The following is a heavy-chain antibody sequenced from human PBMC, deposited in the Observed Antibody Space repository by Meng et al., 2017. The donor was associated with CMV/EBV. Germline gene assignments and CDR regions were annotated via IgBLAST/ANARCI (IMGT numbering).Heavy chain of an antibody. Sequence: KVSCKGSGYSFTSYWIGWVRQMPGKGLEWMGIIYPGDSDTRYSTSFQGQVTISADKSISTAYLQWSSLKASDTAMHYCARLSARHYYYYGMDVWGQGTTVTVSS. CDR3: ARLSARHYYYYGMDV. CDR1: GYSFTSYW. V-gene: IGHV5-51*01. J-gene: IGHJ6*02. CDR2: IYPGDSDT. D-gene: IGHD6-6*01.